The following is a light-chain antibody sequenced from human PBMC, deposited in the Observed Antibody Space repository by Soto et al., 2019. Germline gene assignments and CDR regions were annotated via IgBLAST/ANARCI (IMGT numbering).Light chain of an antibody. CDR3: QQYNNWPPWT. CDR2: GAS. V-gene: IGKV3-15*01. Sequence: IVLTQSPGTLSLSPGDRATLSCRAIQSFSSHFLAWYQQKPGQAPRLLIYGASTRATGIPARFSGSGSGTEFTLTISSLQSEDFAVYYCQQYNNWPPWTFGQGTKVDIK. J-gene: IGKJ1*01. CDR1: QSFSSH.